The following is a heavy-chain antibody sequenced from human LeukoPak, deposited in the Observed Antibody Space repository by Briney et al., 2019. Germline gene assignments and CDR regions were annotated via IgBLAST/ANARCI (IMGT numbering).Heavy chain of an antibody. Sequence: ASVKVSCKAYGFTFTNYGVTWVRQAPGQGLEWMGWISAYNGDTKYVKQLQGRVTMTTDTSTSTAYMELRSLRSDDTAVYYCARDAPVRYVGDQSIDYWGQERWSPSPQ. CDR1: GFTFTNYG. CDR2: ISAYNGDT. D-gene: IGHD3-10*02. CDR3: ARDAPVRYVGDQSIDY. J-gene: IGHJ4*01. V-gene: IGHV1-18*01.